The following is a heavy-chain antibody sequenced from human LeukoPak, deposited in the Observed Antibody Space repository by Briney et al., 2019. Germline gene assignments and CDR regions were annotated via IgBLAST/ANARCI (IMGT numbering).Heavy chain of an antibody. J-gene: IGHJ4*02. Sequence: ASVKVSCKASGYTFTSYGISWVRQAPGQGPEWMGWISAYNGNTNYAQKLQGRVTMTTDTSTSTAYMELRSLRSDDTAVYYCARPYYDSSAPPYDYWGQGTLVTVSS. CDR3: ARPYYDSSAPPYDY. D-gene: IGHD3-22*01. V-gene: IGHV1-18*01. CDR1: GYTFTSYG. CDR2: ISAYNGNT.